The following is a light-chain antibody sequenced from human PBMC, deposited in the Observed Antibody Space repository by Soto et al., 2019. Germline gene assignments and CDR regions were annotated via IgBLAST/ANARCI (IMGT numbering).Light chain of an antibody. Sequence: EIVLTQSPGTLSLSPGERATLSCRASQSVSSSYLAWYQQKPGHAPRLLIYGASSRATGIPDRFSGSGSGTDVTLTISRLEPEDFAVYYCQQYGSSPLTFGGGTKVEIK. CDR1: QSVSSSY. CDR3: QQYGSSPLT. CDR2: GAS. J-gene: IGKJ4*01. V-gene: IGKV3-20*01.